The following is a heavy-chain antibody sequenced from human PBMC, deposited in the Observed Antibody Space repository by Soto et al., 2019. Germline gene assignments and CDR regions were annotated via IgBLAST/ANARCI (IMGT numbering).Heavy chain of an antibody. Sequence: QVQLVQSGAEVKKPGASVKVSCKASGYTFTSYYRHWVRQAPGQGLDWMRILNPSGGSTSYAQKCQGRVTMTRDTSTSTVYMELSSLRSEDTAVYYCARMKSSSSKAGAFDLWRQGTMVTVSS. V-gene: IGHV1-46*01. CDR2: LNPSGGST. J-gene: IGHJ3*01. CDR1: GYTFTSYY. CDR3: ARMKSSSSKAGAFDL. D-gene: IGHD6-6*01.